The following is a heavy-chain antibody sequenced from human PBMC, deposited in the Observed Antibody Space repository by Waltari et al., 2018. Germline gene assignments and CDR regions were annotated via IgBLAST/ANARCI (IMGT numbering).Heavy chain of an antibody. CDR3: ARLMAGYSYGGDKSLDY. V-gene: IGHV4-39*07. CDR1: GGSISSSSYY. CDR2: IDYSGST. D-gene: IGHD5-18*01. Sequence: QLQLQESGPGLVKPSETLSLTCTVSGGSISSSSYYWGWIRQPPGKGLEWIGSIDYSGSTYYHPSLKSRVTISVDTSKNQFSLKLSSVTAADTAVYYCARLMAGYSYGGDKSLDYLGQGTLVTVSS. J-gene: IGHJ4*02.